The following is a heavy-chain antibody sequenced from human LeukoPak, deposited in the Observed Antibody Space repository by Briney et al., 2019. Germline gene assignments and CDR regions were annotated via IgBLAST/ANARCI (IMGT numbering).Heavy chain of an antibody. CDR3: ARGVPYSNYYYYYYMDV. J-gene: IGHJ6*03. CDR1: GYTFTSYD. Sequence: ASVKVSCKASGYTFTSYDINWVRQATGQGLEWMGWMDPNSGNTGYAQKFQGRVTITRNTSISTAYMELSSLRSEDTAVYCCARGVPYSNYYYYYYMDVWGKGTTVTVSS. D-gene: IGHD4-11*01. V-gene: IGHV1-8*03. CDR2: MDPNSGNT.